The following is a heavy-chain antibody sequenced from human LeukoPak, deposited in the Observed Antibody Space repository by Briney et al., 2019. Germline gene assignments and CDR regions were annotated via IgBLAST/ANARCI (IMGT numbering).Heavy chain of an antibody. V-gene: IGHV1-69*06. D-gene: IGHD6-13*01. CDR3: ARVPLGDYSSSWPYFYYYMDV. CDR1: GGTFNMYA. J-gene: IGHJ6*03. CDR2: IIPLFGKT. Sequence: SVKVSCKVSGGTFNMYAVSWVRQAPGQGLEWMGVIIPLFGKTKYAQTFQDRVTISADTSTSTAYMELRSLRSDDTAVYYCARVPLGDYSSSWPYFYYYMDVWGKGTTVTISS.